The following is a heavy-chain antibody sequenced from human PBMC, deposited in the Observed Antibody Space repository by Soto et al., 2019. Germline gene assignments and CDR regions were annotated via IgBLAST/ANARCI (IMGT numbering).Heavy chain of an antibody. CDR2: IHSGGST. Sequence: EVQLVESGGGLVQPGGSLRLSCAASGFTVSSNYMSWVRQAPGKGLAWVSLIHSGGSTYYADSVRGRFTISRDNSKNTLYLQMNSLRAEDTAVYYCARDCEPNDAFDIWGQGTMVTVSS. CDR3: ARDCEPNDAFDI. J-gene: IGHJ3*02. CDR1: GFTVSSNY. V-gene: IGHV3-66*01. D-gene: IGHD2-21*01.